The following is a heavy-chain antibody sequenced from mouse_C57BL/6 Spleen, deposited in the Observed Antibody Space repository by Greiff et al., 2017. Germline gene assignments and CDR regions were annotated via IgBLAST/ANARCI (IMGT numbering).Heavy chain of an antibody. V-gene: IGHV1-26*01. D-gene: IGHD1-1*02. CDR1: GYTFTDYY. CDR3: ARGWRLYYARDY. Sequence: VQLQQSGPELVKPGASVKISCKASGYTFTDYYMNWVKQSHGKSLEWIGDINPNTGGPSYNQTFKGKATLTVDKSSSTAYMELRSLTSEDSAVYYCARGWRLYYARDYWGQGTSVTVSS. J-gene: IGHJ4*01. CDR2: INPNTGGP.